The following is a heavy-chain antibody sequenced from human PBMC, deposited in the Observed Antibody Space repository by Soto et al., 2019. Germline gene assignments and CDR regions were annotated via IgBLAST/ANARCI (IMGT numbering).Heavy chain of an antibody. CDR2: LSGVGDAT. CDR1: GFTFDSFA. J-gene: IGHJ4*02. V-gene: IGHV3-23*01. Sequence: EVQLLESGGDLVQPGGSLGLSCAASGFTFDSFAMSSVRQATGKGLEWVSALSGVGDATNYADSVKGRFTISRDNSKKTLYLQINSLGPEDTAVYYCANATNDCTYHFDYWGQGTPVTVSS. CDR3: ANATNDCTYHFDY. D-gene: IGHD2-21*02.